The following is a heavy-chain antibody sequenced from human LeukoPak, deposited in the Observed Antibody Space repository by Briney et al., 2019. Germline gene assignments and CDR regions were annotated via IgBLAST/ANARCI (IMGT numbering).Heavy chain of an antibody. J-gene: IGHJ4*02. CDR1: GCSFTTYA. V-gene: IGHV1-3*01. Sequence: ASVKVSCKASGCSFTTYALHWVRQAPGQRPEWMGWITPGNGNTKYSQKLQGRVAITRDTTARTASLDLSSLRSEDTAVYYCAREAPSSTWSFDNWGQGTLVTVSS. CDR2: ITPGNGNT. D-gene: IGHD6-13*01. CDR3: AREAPSSTWSFDN.